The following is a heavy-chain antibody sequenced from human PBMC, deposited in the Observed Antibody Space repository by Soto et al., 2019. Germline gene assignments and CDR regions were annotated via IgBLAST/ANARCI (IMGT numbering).Heavy chain of an antibody. CDR3: ARITESGDDFWSGYYRGAYYFDY. V-gene: IGHV4-31*03. D-gene: IGHD3-3*01. Sequence: QVQLQESGPGLVKPSQTLSLTCTVSGGSISSGGYYWSWIRQHPGKGLEWIGYIYYSGSTYYNPSLKSRVTISVDTSKNQFSLKLSSVTAADTAVYYCARITESGDDFWSGYYRGAYYFDYWGQGTLVTVSS. J-gene: IGHJ4*02. CDR2: IYYSGST. CDR1: GGSISSGGYY.